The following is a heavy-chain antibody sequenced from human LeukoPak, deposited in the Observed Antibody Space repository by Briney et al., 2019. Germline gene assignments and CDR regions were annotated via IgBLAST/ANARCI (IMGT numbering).Heavy chain of an antibody. Sequence: GGSLRLSCAASGFPFSYFGMHWVRQAPGKGLEWVAFIRFDGNDKFYADSVKGRFTISKDTSRNTLYLQMNSLRAEDTAVYYCAKDLMRDRWFGESWGQGTPVTVSS. V-gene: IGHV3-30*02. CDR2: IRFDGNDK. D-gene: IGHD3-10*01. CDR1: GFPFSYFG. J-gene: IGHJ5*02. CDR3: AKDLMRDRWFGES.